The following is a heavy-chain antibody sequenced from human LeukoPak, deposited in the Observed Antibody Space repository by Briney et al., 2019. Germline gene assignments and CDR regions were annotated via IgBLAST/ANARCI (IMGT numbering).Heavy chain of an antibody. D-gene: IGHD3-10*01. J-gene: IGHJ3*02. CDR1: GYTFTSYG. V-gene: IGHV1-18*01. CDR3: ARLWFGELLSELGSNAFDI. Sequence: ASVKVSCKAYGYTFTSYGISWVRPDPGQGLEWMGWISAYNGNTNYAQKLQGRVTMTTDTSTSTAYMELRSLRSDDTAVYYCARLWFGELLSELGSNAFDIWGQGTMVTVSS. CDR2: ISAYNGNT.